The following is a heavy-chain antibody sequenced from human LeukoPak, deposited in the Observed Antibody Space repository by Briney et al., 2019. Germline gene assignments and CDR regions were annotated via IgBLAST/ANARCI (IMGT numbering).Heavy chain of an antibody. J-gene: IGHJ5*02. Sequence: SETLSLTCTVSGGSISSSSYYWGWIRQPPGKGLEGIGSIYYSGSTYYHPSLKSRVTISVDTSKNQFSLKLSSVTAADTAVYYCARGRSGAPLVASDPPRARTFDPWGQGTLVTVSS. V-gene: IGHV4-39*07. CDR3: ARGRSGAPLVASDPPRARTFDP. CDR1: GGSISSSSYY. CDR2: IYYSGST. D-gene: IGHD5-12*01.